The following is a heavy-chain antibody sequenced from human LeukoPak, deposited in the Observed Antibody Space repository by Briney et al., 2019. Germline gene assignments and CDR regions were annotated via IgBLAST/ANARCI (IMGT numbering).Heavy chain of an antibody. Sequence: PSETLSLTCAMSGGSLSGYYWSWIRQSPAKGLERMGAIHHDGRTKYKASLKSRVAIFLDSPKNEDALRLSAVTPADPAFYFWARDAVPRDYGDTVNAYDLWGEETMVTVAP. D-gene: IGHD4-17*01. CDR1: GGSLSGYY. V-gene: IGHV4-34*01. J-gene: IGHJ3*01. CDR2: IHHDGRT. CDR3: ARDAVPRDYGDTVNAYDL.